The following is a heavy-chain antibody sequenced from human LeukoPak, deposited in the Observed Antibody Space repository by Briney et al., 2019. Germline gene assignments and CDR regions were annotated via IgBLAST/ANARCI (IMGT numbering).Heavy chain of an antibody. D-gene: IGHD6-13*01. CDR1: GFTVINYS. CDR3: ARVASSWALYYYYYMDV. Sequence: TGGSLRLSCPASGFTVINYSMNWVRQAPGKGLGWVSSITSSSTYIYYADSVRGRFTISRDNAKNSLYLQMNSLRAEDTAVYYCARVASSWALYYYYYMDVWGKGTTVTVSS. J-gene: IGHJ6*03. CDR2: ITSSSTYI. V-gene: IGHV3-21*01.